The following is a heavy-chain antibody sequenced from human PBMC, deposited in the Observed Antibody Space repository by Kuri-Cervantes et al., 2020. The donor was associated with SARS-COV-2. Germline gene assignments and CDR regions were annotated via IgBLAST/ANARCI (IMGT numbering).Heavy chain of an antibody. J-gene: IGHJ4*02. Sequence: ASVKVSCKASGYTFTSYYMHWVRQAPGQGLEWMGWINPNSGGTNYAQKFQGRVTMTRDTSISTAYMELSRLRSDDTAVYYCARDLRWAAAGKATSVDYWGQGTLVTVSS. CDR2: INPNSGGT. CDR3: ARDLRWAAAGKATSVDY. D-gene: IGHD6-13*01. V-gene: IGHV1-2*02. CDR1: GYTFTSYY.